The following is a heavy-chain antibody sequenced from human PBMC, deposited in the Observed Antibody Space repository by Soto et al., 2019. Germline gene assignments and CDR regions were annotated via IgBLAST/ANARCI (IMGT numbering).Heavy chain of an antibody. D-gene: IGHD5-18*01. CDR2: INPNSGGT. Sequence: ASVKVSCKASGYTFTDYYMHWVRQAPGQGLEWMGWINPNSGGTNYAQKFQGRVTMTRDTSISTAYMELSRLRSDDTAIYYCARTDTAMATPYYGMDVWGQGTTVTVSS. CDR3: ARTDTAMATPYYGMDV. J-gene: IGHJ6*02. V-gene: IGHV1-2*02. CDR1: GYTFTDYY.